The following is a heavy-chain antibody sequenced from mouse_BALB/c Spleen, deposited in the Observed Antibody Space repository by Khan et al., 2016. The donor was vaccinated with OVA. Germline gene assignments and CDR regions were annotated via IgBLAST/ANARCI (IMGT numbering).Heavy chain of an antibody. V-gene: IGHV9-3-1*01. CDR1: GYTFTNYG. Sequence: QIQLVQSGPELKKPGETVKISCKASGYTFTNYGMNWVKQAPGKGLKWMGWINTYTGEPTYADDFKGRFAFSLETSASTAYLQINNLKNEEPATYYCARFLYYGGSYGYFEVWGAGTTVTVSS. CDR3: ARFLYYGGSYGYFEV. CDR2: INTYTGEP. J-gene: IGHJ1*01. D-gene: IGHD1-1*01.